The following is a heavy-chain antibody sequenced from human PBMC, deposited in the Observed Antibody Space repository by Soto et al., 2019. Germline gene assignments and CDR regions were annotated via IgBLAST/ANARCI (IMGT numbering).Heavy chain of an antibody. D-gene: IGHD3-9*01. V-gene: IGHV3-23*01. CDR3: AKLRYFDWSSYNWFEY. CDR2: ISGSGATT. Sequence: GGSMRLSCAASGFTFSSYAMTWVRQAPGKGLEWVSGISGSGATTSYADSVKGRFTVSRDNSKNTLYLQMNSLRVEDTAVYYCAKLRYFDWSSYNWFEYWGQGTPVTVSS. CDR1: GFTFSSYA. J-gene: IGHJ5*01.